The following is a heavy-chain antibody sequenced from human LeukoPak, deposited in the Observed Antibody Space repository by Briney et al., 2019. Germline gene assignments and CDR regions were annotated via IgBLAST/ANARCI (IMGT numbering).Heavy chain of an antibody. V-gene: IGHV4-61*05. D-gene: IGHD2-15*01. CDR2: IYYSGST. CDR1: GGSISSSSYY. Sequence: SETLSLTCTVSGGSISSSSYYWGWIRQPPGKGLEWIGYIYYSGSTNYNPSLKSRVTISVDTSKDQFSLKLSSVTAADTAVYYCAKGDCSGGSCYPVPHDYWGQGTLVTVSS. CDR3: AKGDCSGGSCYPVPHDY. J-gene: IGHJ4*02.